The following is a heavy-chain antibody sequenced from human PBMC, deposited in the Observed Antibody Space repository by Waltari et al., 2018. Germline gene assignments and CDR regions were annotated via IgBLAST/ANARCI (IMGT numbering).Heavy chain of an antibody. D-gene: IGHD6-13*01. CDR1: GFTFDDYT. CDR2: ISWDGGST. CDR3: AKDRSDSSSWIDY. Sequence: EVQLVESGGVVVQPGGSLRLSCAASGFTFDDYTMHWVRQAPGKGLEWVSLISWDGGSTYYADSVKGRFTISRDNSKNSLYLQMNSLRTEDTALYYCAKDRSDSSSWIDYWGQGTLVTVSS. J-gene: IGHJ4*02. V-gene: IGHV3-43*01.